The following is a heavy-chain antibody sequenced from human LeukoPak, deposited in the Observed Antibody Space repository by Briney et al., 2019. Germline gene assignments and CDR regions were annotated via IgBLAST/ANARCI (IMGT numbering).Heavy chain of an antibody. CDR1: GGSISSYY. D-gene: IGHD1-26*01. CDR2: IYYSVST. J-gene: IGHJ6*02. Sequence: SETLSLTCTVSGGSISSYYWSWIRQPPGKGLEWIGYIYYSVSTNYNPSLKSRVTISVDTSKNQFSLKLSSVTAADTAVYYCARHGKIGSSPLFYYYYYGMDVWGQGTTVTVSS. V-gene: IGHV4-59*08. CDR3: ARHGKIGSSPLFYYYYYGMDV.